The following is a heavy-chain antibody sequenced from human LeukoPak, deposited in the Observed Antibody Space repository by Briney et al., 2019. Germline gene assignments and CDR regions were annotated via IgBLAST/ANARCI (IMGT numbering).Heavy chain of an antibody. CDR3: ARDSVGYYDSSGPPGKDY. CDR2: VYYSGVT. V-gene: IGHV4-59*12. J-gene: IGHJ4*02. Sequence: SETLSLTCSVSGGSTGSDYWSWIRQPPGKGLEWIAYVYYSGVTSYNPSLKSRVAIPIDTSKNQFSLNLTSVTAADTAVYYCARDSVGYYDSSGPPGKDYWGQGTLVTVSS. D-gene: IGHD3-22*01. CDR1: GGSTGSDY.